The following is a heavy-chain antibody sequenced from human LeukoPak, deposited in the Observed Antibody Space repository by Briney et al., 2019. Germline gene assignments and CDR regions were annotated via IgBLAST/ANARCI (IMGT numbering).Heavy chain of an antibody. D-gene: IGHD2-15*01. J-gene: IGHJ3*01. Sequence: PGGSLRLSCAASGFTLSSYGMRWVRQAPGKGLEWVSAISSSGRGSTTWYAASVKGRFSISRDNSKNTLYLQMNSLRAEDTALYYCAKDCSWPNDAFDLWGQGTMVTVSS. CDR1: GFTLSSYG. CDR2: ISSSGRGSTT. CDR3: AKDCSWPNDAFDL. V-gene: IGHV3-23*01.